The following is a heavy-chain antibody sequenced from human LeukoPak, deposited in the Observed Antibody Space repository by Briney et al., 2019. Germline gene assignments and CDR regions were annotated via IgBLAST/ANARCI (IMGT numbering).Heavy chain of an antibody. J-gene: IGHJ6*02. CDR1: GFTFSNYG. CDR3: ASDSPYYGMDV. Sequence: PGGSLRLSCAASGFTFSNYGMHWVRQAPGKGLEWVAVIWYDGGNKYYADSVKGRFSISRDNSKNTLYLQMNSLRAEDTAVYHCASDSPYYGMDVWGQGTTVTVSS. V-gene: IGHV3-33*01. CDR2: IWYDGGNK.